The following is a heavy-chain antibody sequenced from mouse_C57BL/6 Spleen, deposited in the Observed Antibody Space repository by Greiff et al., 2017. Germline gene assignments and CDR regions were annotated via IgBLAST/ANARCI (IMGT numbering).Heavy chain of an antibody. J-gene: IGHJ4*01. D-gene: IGHD1-1*01. CDR2: IWRGGST. CDR3: AKNNYYGSRAMDY. V-gene: IGHV2-5*01. Sequence: VQLVESGPGLVQPSQSLSITCTVSGFSLTSYGVHWVRQSPGKGLEWLGVIWRGGSTDYNAAFMSRLSITKDNSKSQVFFKMNSLQADDTAIYYCAKNNYYGSRAMDYWGQGTSVTVSS. CDR1: GFSLTSYG.